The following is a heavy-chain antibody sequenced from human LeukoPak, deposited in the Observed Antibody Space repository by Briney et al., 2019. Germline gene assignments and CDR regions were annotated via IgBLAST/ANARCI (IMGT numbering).Heavy chain of an antibody. D-gene: IGHD5-18*01. CDR3: ARDIVMVTYWFDP. CDR2: INPNSGGT. V-gene: IGHV1-2*02. Sequence: VKVSCKASGYTFTGYYMHWVRQAPGQGLEWMGWINPNSGGTNYAQKFQGRVTMTRDTSISTAYMELSRLRSDDTAVYYCARDIVMVTYWFDPWGQGTLVTVSS. J-gene: IGHJ5*02. CDR1: GYTFTGYY.